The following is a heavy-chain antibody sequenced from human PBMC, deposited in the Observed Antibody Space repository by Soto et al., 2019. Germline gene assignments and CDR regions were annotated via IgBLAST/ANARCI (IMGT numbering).Heavy chain of an antibody. CDR3: ARAVPGHYGFDL. J-gene: IGHJ3*01. Sequence: EVQLVESGGGLVQPGGSLRLSCAASGFTFSSYWMHWVRQVPGKGLVWVSRVRYDGGSTNYADSVKGRFTISRDNAKNTLYLQMNSLRAEDTAVFYCARAVPGHYGFDLWGPGTMVTVSS. D-gene: IGHD1-1*01. V-gene: IGHV3-74*01. CDR2: VRYDGGST. CDR1: GFTFSSYW.